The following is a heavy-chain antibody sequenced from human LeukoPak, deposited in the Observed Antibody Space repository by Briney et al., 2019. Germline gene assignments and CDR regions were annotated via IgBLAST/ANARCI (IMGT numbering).Heavy chain of an antibody. CDR1: GFTFSSYW. CDR2: IKEDGSKK. CDR3: ARDYQSRIAVAGRGFAFDI. V-gene: IGHV3-7*01. J-gene: IGHJ3*02. Sequence: QPGGSLRLSCAASGFTFSSYWMTWVRQAPGKGLEWVANIKEDGSKKNYVDSVKGRFTISRDNAKNSLYLQMNSLRVEDTAVYYCARDYQSRIAVAGRGFAFDIWGQGTKVTVSS. D-gene: IGHD6-19*01.